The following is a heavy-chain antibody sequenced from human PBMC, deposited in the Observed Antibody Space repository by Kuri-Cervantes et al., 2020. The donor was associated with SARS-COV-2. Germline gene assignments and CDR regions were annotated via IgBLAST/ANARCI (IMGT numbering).Heavy chain of an antibody. CDR2: INPSGGST. CDR1: GYTFTSYY. CDR3: AREDRNIDYYYGMDV. J-gene: IGHJ6*02. D-gene: IGHD1-14*01. Sequence: ASVKVSCKAPGYTFTSYYMHWVRQAPGQGLEWMGIINPSGGSTSYAQKFQGRVTMTRDTSTSTVYMELSSLRSEDTAVYHCAREDRNIDYYYGMDVWGQGTTVTVSS. V-gene: IGHV1-46*01.